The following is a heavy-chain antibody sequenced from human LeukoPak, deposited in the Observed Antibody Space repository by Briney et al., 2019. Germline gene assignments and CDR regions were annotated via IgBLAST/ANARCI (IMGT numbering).Heavy chain of an antibody. CDR2: INSDGSST. D-gene: IGHD6-13*01. J-gene: IGHJ5*02. Sequence: PGGPLRLSCAASGFTFSSYWMHWVRQAPGKGLVWVSRINSDGSSTSYADSVKGRFTISRDNAKNTLYLQMNSLRAEDTAVYYCARVFARIAAAGTGMNWFDPWGQGTLVTVSS. CDR1: GFTFSSYW. CDR3: ARVFARIAAAGTGMNWFDP. V-gene: IGHV3-74*01.